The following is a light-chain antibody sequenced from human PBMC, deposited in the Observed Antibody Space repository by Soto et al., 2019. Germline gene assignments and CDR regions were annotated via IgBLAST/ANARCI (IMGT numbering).Light chain of an antibody. Sequence: EIVLTQSPGTLSLSPGERATLSCRASQSVGSSYLAWYQHTPGQAPRLLIYGTSTRATGIPDRFSGSGSGTDFTLSISRLEPEDFAVYYCQQYEKSRTFGQGTKVEIK. CDR2: GTS. J-gene: IGKJ1*01. V-gene: IGKV3-20*01. CDR1: QSVGSSY. CDR3: QQYEKSRT.